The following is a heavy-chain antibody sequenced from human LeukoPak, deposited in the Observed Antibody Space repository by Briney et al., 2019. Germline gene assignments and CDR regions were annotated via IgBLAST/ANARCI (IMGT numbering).Heavy chain of an antibody. CDR3: ASIRWGGSYSR. CDR2: IYYSGST. J-gene: IGHJ4*02. CDR1: GGSISSSSYC. D-gene: IGHD1-26*01. Sequence: PSETLSLTCTVSGGSISSSSYCWGWIRQPPGKGLEWIGSIYYSGSTYYNPSLKSRVTISVDTSKNQFSLKLSSVTAADTAVYYCASIRWGGSYSRWGQGTLVTVSS. V-gene: IGHV4-39*01.